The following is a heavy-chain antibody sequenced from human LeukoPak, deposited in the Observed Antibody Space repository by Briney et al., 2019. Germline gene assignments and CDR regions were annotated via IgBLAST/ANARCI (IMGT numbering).Heavy chain of an antibody. CDR2: IYYSGST. V-gene: IGHV4-59*01. J-gene: IGHJ5*02. CDR3: ARVGITMVRGAQFDP. CDR1: GGSLSSYY. Sequence: SETLSLTCPVSGGSLSSYYWSWIRQPPGKGLEWIGYIYYSGSTNYNPSLKSRVTISVDTSKNQFSLKLSSVTAADTAVYYCARVGITMVRGAQFDPWGQGTLVTVSS. D-gene: IGHD3-10*01.